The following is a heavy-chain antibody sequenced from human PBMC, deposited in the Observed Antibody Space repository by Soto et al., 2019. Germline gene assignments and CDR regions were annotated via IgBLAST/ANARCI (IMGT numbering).Heavy chain of an antibody. CDR3: AYSSGEVGLNYYSYGMDV. D-gene: IGHD6-19*01. J-gene: IGHJ6*02. Sequence: QVQLVQSGAEVKKPGASVKVSCKASGYTFTGYYMHWVRQAPGQGLEWMGWINPNSGGTNYAQKFQGWVTMTRDTSISTAYRELSRLRSDDTAVYYCAYSSGEVGLNYYSYGMDVWGQGTTVTVSS. V-gene: IGHV1-2*04. CDR1: GYTFTGYY. CDR2: INPNSGGT.